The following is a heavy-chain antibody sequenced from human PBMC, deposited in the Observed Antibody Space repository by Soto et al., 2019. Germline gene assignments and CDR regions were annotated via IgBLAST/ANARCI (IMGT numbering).Heavy chain of an antibody. CDR3: ARVLNGIYYYYGMDV. Sequence: EVQLVESGGGLVQPGGSLRLSCAASGFTVSSNYMSWVRQAPGKGLEWVSVIYSGGSTYYADSVKGRFTISRDNSKNTLYLQMNSLRAEDTAMYYCARVLNGIYYYYGMDVWGQGTTVTVSS. CDR2: IYSGGST. V-gene: IGHV3-66*01. J-gene: IGHJ6*02. D-gene: IGHD3-16*01. CDR1: GFTVSSNY.